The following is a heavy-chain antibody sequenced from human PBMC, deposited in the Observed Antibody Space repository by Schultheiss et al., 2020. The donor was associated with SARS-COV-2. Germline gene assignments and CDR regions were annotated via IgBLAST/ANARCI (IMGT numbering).Heavy chain of an antibody. CDR3: ARVGYDFWSGPRAANWFDP. CDR1: GGSLSSGSYY. Sequence: SETLSLTCTVSGGSLSSGSYYWSWIRQPPGKGLEWLGRVYVNGATNYNPSFKSRVTISLDTSKNQFSLKLSSVTAADTAVYYCARVGYDFWSGPRAANWFDPWGQGTLVTVSS. V-gene: IGHV4-61*01. CDR2: VYVNGAT. J-gene: IGHJ5*02. D-gene: IGHD3-3*01.